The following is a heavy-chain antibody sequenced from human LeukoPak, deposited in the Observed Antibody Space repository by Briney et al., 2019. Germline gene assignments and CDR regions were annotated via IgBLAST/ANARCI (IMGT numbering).Heavy chain of an antibody. Sequence: SETLSLTCTVSGGSISSYYWSWIRQPPGKGLEWIGYIYYSGSTNYNPSLKGRVTISVDTSKNQFSLKLSSVTAADTAVYYCARVGVARQGYFDYWGQGTLVTVSS. J-gene: IGHJ4*02. V-gene: IGHV4-59*01. CDR1: GGSISSYY. CDR3: ARVGVARQGYFDY. CDR2: IYYSGST. D-gene: IGHD2-15*01.